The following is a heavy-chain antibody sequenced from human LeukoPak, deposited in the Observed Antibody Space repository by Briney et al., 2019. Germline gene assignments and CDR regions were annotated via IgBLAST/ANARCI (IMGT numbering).Heavy chain of an antibody. D-gene: IGHD6-13*01. CDR1: GFSFDDYA. V-gene: IGHV3-9*01. Sequence: PGRSLRLSCAASGFSFDDYAMHWVRQAPGKGLEWVSGISWNSGNIHYADSVKGRFTISRDNAKNSLYLQMNSLRAEDTAFYYCAKGSDLGIAAAGSLFDNWGQGTLVTVSS. CDR2: ISWNSGNI. J-gene: IGHJ4*02. CDR3: AKGSDLGIAAAGSLFDN.